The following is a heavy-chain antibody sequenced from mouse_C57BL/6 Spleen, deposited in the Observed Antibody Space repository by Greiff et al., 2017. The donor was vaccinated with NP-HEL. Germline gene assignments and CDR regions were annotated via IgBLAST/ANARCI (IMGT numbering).Heavy chain of an antibody. Sequence: VKLQESGAELARPGASVKLSCKASGYTFTSYGISWVKQRTGQGLEWIGEIYPRSGNTYYNEKFKGKATLTADKSSSTAYMELRSLTSEDSAVYFCARSGDYDGYYYAMDYWGQGTSVTVSP. D-gene: IGHD2-4*01. CDR2: IYPRSGNT. CDR1: GYTFTSYG. J-gene: IGHJ4*01. CDR3: ARSGDYDGYYYAMDY. V-gene: IGHV1-81*01.